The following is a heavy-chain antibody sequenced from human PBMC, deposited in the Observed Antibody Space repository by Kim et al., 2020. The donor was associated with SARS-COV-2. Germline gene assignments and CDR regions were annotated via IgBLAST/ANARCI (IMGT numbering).Heavy chain of an antibody. D-gene: IGHD3-16*01. Sequence: SVKVSCKASGGTFSSYAISWVRQAPGQGLEWMGGIIPIFGTANYAQKFQGRVTITADKSTSTAYMELSSLRSEDTAVYYCARGRKLGTHDAFDIWGQGTMVTVSS. CDR3: ARGRKLGTHDAFDI. J-gene: IGHJ3*02. CDR1: GGTFSSYA. V-gene: IGHV1-69*06. CDR2: IIPIFGTA.